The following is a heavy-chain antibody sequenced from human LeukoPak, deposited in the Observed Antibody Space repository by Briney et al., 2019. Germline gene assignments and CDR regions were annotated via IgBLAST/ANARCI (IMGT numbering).Heavy chain of an antibody. D-gene: IGHD7-27*01. CDR2: ISSSGSII. Sequence: GGSLRLSCAASGFTFSSYEMNWVRQAPGKGLEWISYISSSGSIIYYADSVKGRFTISRDNAKRSLFLQMNSLRVEDTAVYYCARTMWGFDYWGQGTLVTVSS. J-gene: IGHJ4*02. CDR3: ARTMWGFDY. V-gene: IGHV3-48*03. CDR1: GFTFSSYE.